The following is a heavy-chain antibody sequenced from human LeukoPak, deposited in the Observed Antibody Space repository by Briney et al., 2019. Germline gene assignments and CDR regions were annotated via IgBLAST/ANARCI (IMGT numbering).Heavy chain of an antibody. CDR1: GGSISSGDYY. Sequence: LSLTCTVSGGSISSGDYYWSWVRQAPGKGLEWVSAISGSGGSTYYADSVKGRFTISRDNSKNTLYLQMNSLRAEDTAVYYCAKDILPTYDSSGYYYFPYYFDYWGQGTLVTVSS. V-gene: IGHV3-23*01. CDR2: ISGSGGST. CDR3: AKDILPTYDSSGYYYFPYYFDY. D-gene: IGHD3-22*01. J-gene: IGHJ4*02.